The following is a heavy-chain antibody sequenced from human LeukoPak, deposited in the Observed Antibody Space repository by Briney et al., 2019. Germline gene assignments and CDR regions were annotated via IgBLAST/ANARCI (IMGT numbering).Heavy chain of an antibody. CDR3: ARDPSNSGYDYLYYFDY. D-gene: IGHD5-12*01. Sequence: ASVKVSCKASGYTFTGYYIHWVRQAPGQGLEWMGWINPNSGVTNYAQKFQGRVTMTRDMSSSTAYMELSRLRSDDTAVYYCARDPSNSGYDYLYYFDYWGQGTLVTVSS. V-gene: IGHV1-2*02. CDR1: GYTFTGYY. J-gene: IGHJ4*02. CDR2: INPNSGVT.